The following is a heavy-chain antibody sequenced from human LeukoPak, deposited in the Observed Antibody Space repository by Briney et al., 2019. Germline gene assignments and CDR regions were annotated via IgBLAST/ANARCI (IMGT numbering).Heavy chain of an antibody. CDR3: ARGRVRFRELLF. CDR1: GGSFSGYY. CDR2: INHSGST. Sequence: KPSETLSLTCAVYGGSFSGYYWSWIRQPPGKGLEWIGEINHSGSTSYNPSLKSRVTISVDTSKNQFSLKLSSVTAADTAVYYCARGRVRFRELLFWGQGTLVTVSS. V-gene: IGHV4-34*01. J-gene: IGHJ4*02. D-gene: IGHD3-10*01.